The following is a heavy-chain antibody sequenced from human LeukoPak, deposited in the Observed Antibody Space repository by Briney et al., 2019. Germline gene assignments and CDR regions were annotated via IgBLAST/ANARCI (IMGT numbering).Heavy chain of an antibody. V-gene: IGHV4-61*02. CDR1: GGSISSGSYY. CDR2: IYTSGST. CDR3: ARGQKRDYPWDH. J-gene: IGHJ4*02. Sequence: PSQTLSLTCTVSGGSISSGSYYWSWIRQPAGKGLEWIGRIYTSGSTNYNPSLKSRVTISVDTSKNQFSLKLSSVTAADTAVYYCARGQKRDYPWDHWGQGTLVTVSS. D-gene: IGHD4-11*01.